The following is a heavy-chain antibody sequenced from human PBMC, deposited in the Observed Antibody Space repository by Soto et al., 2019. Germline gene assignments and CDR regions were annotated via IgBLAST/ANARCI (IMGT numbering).Heavy chain of an antibody. Sequence: QVQLVESGGGVVQPGRSLRLSCAASGFTFSSYGMHWVRQAPGKGLEWVAVIWYDGSNKYYADSVKGRFTISRDNSKNTLYLQMNSLRVEDTAVYYCGRVCISTRCHTLGGMDGWGQGTTVTVSS. V-gene: IGHV3-33*01. CDR2: IWYDGSNK. J-gene: IGHJ6*02. D-gene: IGHD2-2*01. CDR1: GFTFSSYG. CDR3: GRVCISTRCHTLGGMDG.